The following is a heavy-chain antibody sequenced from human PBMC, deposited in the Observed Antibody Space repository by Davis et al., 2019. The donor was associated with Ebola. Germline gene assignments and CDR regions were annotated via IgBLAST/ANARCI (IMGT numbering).Heavy chain of an antibody. V-gene: IGHV4-39*01. J-gene: IGHJ4*02. CDR2: IYYSGST. Sequence: ESLKISCTVSGGSISSSFYYWGWIRQPPGKGLEWIGSIYYSGSTYYNPSLKSRVTISVDTSKNQFSLKLSSVAAADTAVYYCARQSSSSWGDYWGQGTLVIVSS. CDR3: ARQSSSSWGDY. D-gene: IGHD6-6*01. CDR1: GGSISSSFYY.